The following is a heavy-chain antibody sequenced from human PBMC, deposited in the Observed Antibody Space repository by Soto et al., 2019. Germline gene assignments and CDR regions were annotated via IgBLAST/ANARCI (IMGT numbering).Heavy chain of an antibody. J-gene: IGHJ4*02. CDR2: IWYDGSNQ. CDR3: ARAVYSATYYDCIGY. D-gene: IGHD3-22*01. Sequence: QPGGSLRLSCEASGFDISTYGLHWVRQAPGKGLEWLAFIWYDGSNQHYAASVKGRFTISRDNSRNTLYLQMNNLRADDTAVYFCARAVYSATYYDCIGYWGRGTLVTVSS. V-gene: IGHV3-33*01. CDR1: GFDISTYG.